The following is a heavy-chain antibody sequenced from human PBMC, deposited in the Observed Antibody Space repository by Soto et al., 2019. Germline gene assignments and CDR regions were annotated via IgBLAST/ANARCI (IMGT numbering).Heavy chain of an antibody. V-gene: IGHV4-39*01. CDR3: ATKGQQQLTSFDY. CDR2: IYYSGST. Sequence: SETLSLTCTVSGGSISSSSYYWGWIRQPPGKGLEWIGSIYYSGSTYYNPSLKSRVTISVDTSKNQFSLKLSSVTAADTAVYYCATKGQQQLTSFDYWGQGTLVTVSS. D-gene: IGHD6-13*01. J-gene: IGHJ4*02. CDR1: GGSISSSSYY.